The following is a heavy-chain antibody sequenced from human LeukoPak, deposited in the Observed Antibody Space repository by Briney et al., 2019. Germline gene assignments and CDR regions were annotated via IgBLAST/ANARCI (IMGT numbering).Heavy chain of an antibody. Sequence: SETLSLTCTVSGGSITTYYWSWIRQPPGKGLEWIGYVYYTGSTNYNPSLKSRVTISVDTSKNQFTLKQSSVTAADTAVYYCARRSYYDSGAYYGDYYYYYMDAWGKGTTVTVSS. CDR1: GGSITTYY. V-gene: IGHV4-59*08. D-gene: IGHD3-22*01. CDR2: VYYTGST. J-gene: IGHJ6*03. CDR3: ARRSYYDSGAYYGDYYYYYMDA.